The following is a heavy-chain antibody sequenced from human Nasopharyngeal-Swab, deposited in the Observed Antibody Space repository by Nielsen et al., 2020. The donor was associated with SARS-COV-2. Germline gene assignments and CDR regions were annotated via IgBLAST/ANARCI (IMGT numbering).Heavy chain of an antibody. CDR1: GGSISRYY. J-gene: IGHJ5*02. CDR2: IYTSGST. V-gene: IGHV4-4*07. D-gene: IGHD3-3*01. Sequence: ETLSLNCTGSGGSISRYYWSWNRQPAGKGLEWIGRIYTSGSTNYNPSLKSRVTMSVDTSKNQFSLKLSSVTAADTAVYYCAREVTICGVVIPRHWFDPWGQGTLVTVSS. CDR3: AREVTICGVVIPRHWFDP.